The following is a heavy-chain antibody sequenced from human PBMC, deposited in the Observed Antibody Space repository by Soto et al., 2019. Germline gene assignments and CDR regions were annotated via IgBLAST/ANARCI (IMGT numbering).Heavy chain of an antibody. Sequence: WETLSLTFTVSGGSVSSGRFYWSWIRQPPGKGLEWIGYIYYSVITKYNPSLRSRVTISVDTSKNQFSLKLTSVTAADKAVYYCARSGSGSGWLGGQGTLVTVS. CDR1: GGSVSSGRFY. V-gene: IGHV4-61*01. CDR2: IYYSVIT. D-gene: IGHD6-19*01. CDR3: ARSGSGSGWL. J-gene: IGHJ4*02.